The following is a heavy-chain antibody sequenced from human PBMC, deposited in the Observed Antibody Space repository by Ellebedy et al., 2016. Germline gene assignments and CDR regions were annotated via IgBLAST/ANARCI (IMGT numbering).Heavy chain of an antibody. CDR3: ARAPLGRDGYNSFDY. D-gene: IGHD5-24*01. V-gene: IGHV1-8*01. CDR2: MNPDRGSS. J-gene: IGHJ4*02. CDR1: GYTFIDYD. Sequence: ASVKVSCKASGYTFIDYDINWVRQATGQGPEWMGWMNPDRGSSGSAQQFRGRVTMTSDNSINTAYLELSGLKYDDTAMYYCARAPLGRDGYNSFDYWGQGTLVSVSS.